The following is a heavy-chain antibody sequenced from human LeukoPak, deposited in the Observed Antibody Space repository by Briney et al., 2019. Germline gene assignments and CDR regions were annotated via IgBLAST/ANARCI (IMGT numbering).Heavy chain of an antibody. CDR3: ARRGGGSYCGGDCYMDY. CDR2: IWYDGSNK. CDR1: GFTFSSYG. Sequence: GRSLRLSCAASGFTFSSYGMHWVRQAPGKGLEWVAVIWYDGSNKYYADSVKGRFTISRDNSKNTLYLQMNSLRAEDTAVYYCARRGGGSYCGGDCYMDYWGQGTLVTVSS. J-gene: IGHJ4*02. V-gene: IGHV3-33*01. D-gene: IGHD2-21*01.